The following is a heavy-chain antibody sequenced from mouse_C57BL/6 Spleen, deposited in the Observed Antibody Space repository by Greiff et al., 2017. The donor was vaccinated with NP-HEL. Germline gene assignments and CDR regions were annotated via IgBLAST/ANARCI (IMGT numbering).Heavy chain of an antibody. D-gene: IGHD2-5*01. CDR3: VYSRAMDY. V-gene: IGHV1-7*01. Sequence: VMLVESGAELAKPGASVKLSCKASGYTFTSYWMHWVKQRPGQGLEWIGYINPSSGYTKYNQKFKDKATLTADKSSSTAYMQLSSLTYEDSAVYYCVYSRAMDYWGQGTSVTVSS. J-gene: IGHJ4*01. CDR2: INPSSGYT. CDR1: GYTFTSYW.